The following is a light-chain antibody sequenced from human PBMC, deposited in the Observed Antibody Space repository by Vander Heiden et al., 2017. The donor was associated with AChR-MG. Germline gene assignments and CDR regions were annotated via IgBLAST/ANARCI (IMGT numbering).Light chain of an antibody. V-gene: IGKV3-11*01. CDR2: DAS. J-gene: IGKJ5*01. CDR1: QNVYTY. CDR3: QQRSNWPRGGS. Sequence: EIVLTQSPATLSLSTGERGTLSCRASQNVYTYLVWYQQKPGQAPRLLIYDASKRATGIPARFSGSGSGTDFTLTISSVEPEDFGVYYCQQRSNWPRGGSFGQGTRLEIK.